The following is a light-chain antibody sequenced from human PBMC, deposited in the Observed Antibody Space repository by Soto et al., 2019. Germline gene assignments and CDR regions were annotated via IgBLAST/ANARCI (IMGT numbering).Light chain of an antibody. CDR3: HQYDSYPRT. CDR1: QSLNRDY. Sequence: IQMTQSPSTLSASLGDRVTMTCRASQSLNRDYLAWYQQQPGKAPKLLNYKSSTLETDVPSRFSGGGSGTAFTLTISSLQADDFATYYCHQYDSYPRTFGQGTKVELK. CDR2: KSS. J-gene: IGKJ1*01. V-gene: IGKV1-5*03.